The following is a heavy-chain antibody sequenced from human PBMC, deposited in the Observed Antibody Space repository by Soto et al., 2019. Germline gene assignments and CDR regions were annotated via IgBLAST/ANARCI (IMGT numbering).Heavy chain of an antibody. D-gene: IGHD5-18*01. V-gene: IGHV1-69*01. J-gene: IGHJ4*02. CDR1: GGTFSSYA. CDR2: IIPIFGTA. CDR3: ASSGYSYGLHHSFDY. Sequence: QVQLVQSGAEVKKPGSSVKVSCKASGGTFSSYAISWVRQAPGQGLEWMGGIIPIFGTANYAQKFQGRVTITADESTSTGYMELSSLTSADTAVYSCASSGYSYGLHHSFDYWGQGTLVTVS.